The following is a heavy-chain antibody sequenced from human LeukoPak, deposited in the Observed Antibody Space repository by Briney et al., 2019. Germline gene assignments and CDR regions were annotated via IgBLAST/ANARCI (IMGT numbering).Heavy chain of an antibody. D-gene: IGHD1-26*01. Sequence: PGGSLRLSCAASGFTFSSYSMNWVRQAPGKGLEWVSSISSSSNYIYYADSVKGRFTISRDNAKSSLYLQMNSLRAEDAAVYYCARGQSGFDLWGRGTLVTVSS. CDR1: GFTFSSYS. CDR2: ISSSSNYI. CDR3: ARGQSGFDL. J-gene: IGHJ2*01. V-gene: IGHV3-21*01.